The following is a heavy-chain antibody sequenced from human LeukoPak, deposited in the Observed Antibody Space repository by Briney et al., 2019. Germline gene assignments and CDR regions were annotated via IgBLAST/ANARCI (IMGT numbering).Heavy chain of an antibody. Sequence: SVTVSCKASGFTFTSSAVQWVRQARGQGLEWIGWIFVGTGNTNYAQKFQEGVTITRDLSTSTAYMELSSLRSEDTAVYYCAAAAGYSSGWYLLDYWSEGTLVTVPS. CDR1: GFTFTSSA. D-gene: IGHD6-19*01. CDR3: AAAAGYSSGWYLLDY. CDR2: IFVGTGNT. V-gene: IGHV1-58*01. J-gene: IGHJ4*02.